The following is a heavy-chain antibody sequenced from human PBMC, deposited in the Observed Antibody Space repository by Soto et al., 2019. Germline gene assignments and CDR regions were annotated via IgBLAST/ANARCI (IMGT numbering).Heavy chain of an antibody. CDR1: GFTFSSYA. CDR3: AKFEEAAAGPNYYYYGMDV. CDR2: ISGSGGST. Sequence: VGSLRLSCAASGFTFSSYAMSWVRQAPGKGLEWVSAISGSGGSTYYADSVKGRFTISRDNSKNTLYLQMNSLRAEDTAVYYCAKFEEAAAGPNYYYYGMDVWGQGTTVTVSS. J-gene: IGHJ6*02. D-gene: IGHD6-13*01. V-gene: IGHV3-23*01.